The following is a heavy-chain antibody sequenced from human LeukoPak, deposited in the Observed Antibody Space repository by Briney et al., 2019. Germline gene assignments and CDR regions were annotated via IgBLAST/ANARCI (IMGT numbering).Heavy chain of an antibody. CDR1: GFTFSSYE. V-gene: IGHV4-38-2*01. J-gene: IGHJ4*02. CDR3: ASLDSILYYFDY. CDR2: IYYSGST. Sequence: GSLRLSCAASGFTFSSYEMNWVRQPPGKGLEWIGSIYYSGSTYYNPSLKSRVTISVDTSKNQFSLKLSSVTAADTAVYYCASLDSILYYFDYWGQGTLVTVSS. D-gene: IGHD3-22*01.